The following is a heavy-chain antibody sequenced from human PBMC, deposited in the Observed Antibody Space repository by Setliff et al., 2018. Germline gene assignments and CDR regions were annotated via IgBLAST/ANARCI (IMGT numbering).Heavy chain of an antibody. CDR1: GFTFSEEW. D-gene: IGHD3-22*01. J-gene: IGHJ3*01. Sequence: PGGSLRLSCAASGFTFSEEWMSWVRQAPGKGLECVANIKKDGSATHYVDSVRGRFIISRDNANNSLYLQMNSLGAEDTALYYCARAHRYFSDTSGYFYDQGRSAFDVWGQGTMVTVSS. CDR3: ARAHRYFSDTSGYFYDQGRSAFDV. CDR2: IKKDGSAT. V-gene: IGHV3-7*03.